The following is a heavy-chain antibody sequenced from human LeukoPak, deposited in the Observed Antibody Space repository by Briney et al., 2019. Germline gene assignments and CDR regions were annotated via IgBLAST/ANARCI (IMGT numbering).Heavy chain of an antibody. J-gene: IGHJ4*02. V-gene: IGHV3-23*01. CDR1: GFTFSSYA. CDR2: ISGSGGST. Sequence: PWGSLRLSCAASGFTFSSYAMSWVRQAPGKGLEWVSAISGSGGSTYYADSVKGRFTISRDNSKNTLYLQMNSLRAEDTAVYYCAKSKEQWLINYFDYWGQGTLVTVSS. CDR3: AKSKEQWLINYFDY. D-gene: IGHD6-19*01.